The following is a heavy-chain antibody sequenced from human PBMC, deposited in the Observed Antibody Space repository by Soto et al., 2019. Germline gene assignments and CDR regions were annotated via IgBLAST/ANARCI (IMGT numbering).Heavy chain of an antibody. Sequence: PGGSLRLSCAASGFTFSSYAMSWVRQAPGKGLEWVSAISGSGGSTYYADSVKGRFAISRDNSKNTLYLQMNSLRAEDTAVYYCAKDLSGGSCCFPYWGQGTLVTVSS. J-gene: IGHJ4*02. V-gene: IGHV3-23*01. D-gene: IGHD2-15*01. CDR2: ISGSGGST. CDR3: AKDLSGGSCCFPY. CDR1: GFTFSSYA.